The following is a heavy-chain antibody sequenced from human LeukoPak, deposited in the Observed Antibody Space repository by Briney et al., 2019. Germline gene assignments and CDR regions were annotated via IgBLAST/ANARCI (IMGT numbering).Heavy chain of an antibody. CDR2: ISSSSTI. D-gene: IGHD5-18*01. V-gene: IGHV3-48*04. Sequence: GGSLRLSCAASGFTFSSYSMNWVRQAPGKGLEWISYISSSSTIDYADSVKGRFTISRDNAKSLLYLQRNSLRAEDTAVYYCARGRGYNYGYSDYWGQGTLVTVSS. CDR1: GFTFSSYS. CDR3: ARGRGYNYGYSDY. J-gene: IGHJ4*02.